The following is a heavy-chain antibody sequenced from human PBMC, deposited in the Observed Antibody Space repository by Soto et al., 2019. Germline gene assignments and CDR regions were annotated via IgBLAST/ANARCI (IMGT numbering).Heavy chain of an antibody. CDR3: AKNPENVYYGMEV. CDR1: GGTFSSYA. Sequence: QVQLVQSGAEVKKPGSSVKVSCKASGGTFSSYAISWVRQAPEQGLEWMGGIIPIFGTAHYAQKFQGRVTITADESTSIAYMELSSLRSEDTAVYYCAKNPENVYYGMEVWGQGTTVTVSS. D-gene: IGHD1-1*01. J-gene: IGHJ6*02. CDR2: IIPIFGTA. V-gene: IGHV1-69*12.